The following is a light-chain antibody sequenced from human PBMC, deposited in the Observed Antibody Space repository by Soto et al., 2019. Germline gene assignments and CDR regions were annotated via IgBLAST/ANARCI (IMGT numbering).Light chain of an antibody. CDR2: GAS. CDR3: QQYGRSGT. CDR1: QSVSNNY. V-gene: IGKV3-20*01. Sequence: EILLTQSPGTLSLSPGERSTLSCRASQSVSNNYLAWYQQKPGQAPRLLIYGASNRANGLPDRFSGRGSGTDFTLTISRLEPEDSAVYYCQQYGRSGTFGQGTKVDI. J-gene: IGKJ1*01.